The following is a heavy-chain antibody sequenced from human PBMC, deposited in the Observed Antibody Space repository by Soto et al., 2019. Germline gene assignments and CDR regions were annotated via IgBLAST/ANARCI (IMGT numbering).Heavy chain of an antibody. CDR2: INAGNGNT. CDR1: GYTFTSYA. V-gene: IGHV1-3*01. Sequence: QVQLVQSGAEVKKPGASVKVSCKASGYTFTSYAMHWVRQAPGQRLEWMGWINAGNGNTKYLQKFQGRVTITRDTSASTAYMELSSLRSEDTAVYYCARDREVLSNCFDYWGQGTLVTVSS. J-gene: IGHJ4*02. D-gene: IGHD1-26*01. CDR3: ARDREVLSNCFDY.